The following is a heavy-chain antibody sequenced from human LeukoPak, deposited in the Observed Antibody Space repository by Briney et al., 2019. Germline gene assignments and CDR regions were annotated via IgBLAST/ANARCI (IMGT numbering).Heavy chain of an antibody. J-gene: IGHJ6*04. CDR3: TRWWAMVRGVIYYYYGMDV. CDR1: GLNFGDYA. D-gene: IGHD3-10*01. CDR2: IRSKAHGGTT. Sequence: GGSLRLSCTAFGLNFGDYAMSWVRQAAGEGLEWEGFIRSKAHGGTTESVASVKGRFTISRDDSKSIAYLQMNSLNTEDTAVYYCTRWWAMVRGVIYYYYGMDVWGKGTTVTVSS. V-gene: IGHV3-49*04.